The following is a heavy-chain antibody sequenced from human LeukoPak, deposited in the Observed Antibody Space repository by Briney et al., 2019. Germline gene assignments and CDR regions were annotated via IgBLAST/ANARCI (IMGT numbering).Heavy chain of an antibody. CDR2: ISGRDDTTYYTDSPEGST. D-gene: IGHD2-21*02. J-gene: IGHJ4*02. V-gene: IGHV3-23*01. Sequence: PGGSLRLSCAASGFTLSSYAMSWVRQAPGKGLQWVSGISGRDDTTYYTDSPEGSTYYTNSAEGRFTISRDNSKNTVYLQIDSLGVEDTAVYYCAKCMSATGVCLNFDSWGQGVLVTVSS. CDR1: GFTLSSYA. CDR3: AKCMSATGVCLNFDS.